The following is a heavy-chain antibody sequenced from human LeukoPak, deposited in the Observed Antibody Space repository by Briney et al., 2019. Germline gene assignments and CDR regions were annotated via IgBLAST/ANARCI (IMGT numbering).Heavy chain of an antibody. CDR3: ALISNYYDSSGRFDY. V-gene: IGHV2-70*11. J-gene: IGHJ4*02. Sequence: SGPTLVXPTQTLTLTCTFSGFSLSTSGMCVSWIRQPPGKALEWLARIDWDDDKYYSTSLKTRLTISKDTSKNQVVLTMTNMDPVDTATYYCALISNYYDSSGRFDYWGQGTLVTVSS. CDR2: IDWDDDK. CDR1: GFSLSTSGMC. D-gene: IGHD3-22*01.